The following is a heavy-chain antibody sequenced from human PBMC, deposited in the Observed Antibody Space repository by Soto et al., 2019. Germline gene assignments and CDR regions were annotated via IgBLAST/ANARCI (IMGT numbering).Heavy chain of an antibody. V-gene: IGHV5-10-1*03. D-gene: IGHD3-10*01. CDR3: ARQTFGELANGLAV. CDR2: IDPSDSYA. CDR1: GYTFTTYW. J-gene: IGHJ6*02. Sequence: EVQLVQSGAELKKPGESLRISCTGSGYTFTTYWISWVRQMPGKGLEWMGRIDPSDSYANYNPSFQGHVIISADKSISTVYLKWSSLKASDSAVYYCARQTFGELANGLAVWGQGTTVTVSS.